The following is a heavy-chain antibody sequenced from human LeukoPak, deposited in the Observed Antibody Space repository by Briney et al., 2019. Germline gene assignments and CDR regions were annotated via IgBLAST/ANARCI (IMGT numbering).Heavy chain of an antibody. V-gene: IGHV4-31*03. CDR2: IYYSGST. Sequence: SETLSLTCTVSGGSISSGGYYWSWIRQHPGKGLEWIGYIYYSGSTYYNPSLKSRVTISVDTSKNQFSLKLSSVTAADTAVYYCARVMGIAAAGFDYWGQGTLVTVSS. CDR1: GGSISSGGYY. J-gene: IGHJ4*02. D-gene: IGHD6-13*01. CDR3: ARVMGIAAAGFDY.